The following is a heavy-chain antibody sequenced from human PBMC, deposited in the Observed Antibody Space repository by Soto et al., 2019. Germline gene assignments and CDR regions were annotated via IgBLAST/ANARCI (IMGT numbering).Heavy chain of an antibody. V-gene: IGHV3-23*01. CDR3: AKDRPRGDDYGGNLDAFDI. CDR2: ISGSGGST. D-gene: IGHD4-17*01. J-gene: IGHJ3*02. Sequence: EVQLLESGGGLVQPGGSLRLSCAASGFTFSSYAMSWVRQAPGKGLEWVSAISGSGGSTYYADSVKGRFTISGDNSKNTLYLQMNSLRAEDTAVYYCAKDRPRGDDYGGNLDAFDIWGQGTMVTVSS. CDR1: GFTFSSYA.